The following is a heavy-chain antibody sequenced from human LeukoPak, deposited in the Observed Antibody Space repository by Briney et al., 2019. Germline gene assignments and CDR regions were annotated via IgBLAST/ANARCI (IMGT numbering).Heavy chain of an antibody. CDR2: IYYSGST. D-gene: IGHD5-18*01. Sequence: SVTLSLTYTVSGGSISSYYWSWIRQPPGKGLEWTGYIYYSGSTNYNPSLKSRVTISVDTSKNQFSLKLSSVTAADTAVYYCAGAGYSYGYLFDYWGQGTLVTVSS. V-gene: IGHV4-59*01. J-gene: IGHJ4*02. CDR3: AGAGYSYGYLFDY. CDR1: GGSISSYY.